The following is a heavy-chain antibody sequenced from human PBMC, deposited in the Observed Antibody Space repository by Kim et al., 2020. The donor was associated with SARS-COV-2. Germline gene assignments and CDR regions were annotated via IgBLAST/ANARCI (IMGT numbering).Heavy chain of an antibody. CDR2: ISYDGSNK. Sequence: GGSLRLSCAASGFTFSSYTMHWVRQAPGKGLEWVAVISYDGSNKFYADSVKGRFTISRDNSKNTLYLQMNSLRAEDTAVYYCAREGHYDSSGSNGAFDIWGQGTMVTVSS. CDR1: GFTFSSYT. CDR3: AREGHYDSSGSNGAFDI. J-gene: IGHJ3*02. V-gene: IGHV3-30-3*01. D-gene: IGHD3-22*01.